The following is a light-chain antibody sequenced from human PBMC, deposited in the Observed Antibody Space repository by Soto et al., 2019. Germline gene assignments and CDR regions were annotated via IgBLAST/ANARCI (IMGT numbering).Light chain of an antibody. J-gene: IGKJ4*01. CDR2: DAS. Sequence: EIVLTQSPATLSLFPGERATLSRRASQSVRTYLAWYQQKPGQAPRLLISDASKKATGIPDRFSGSGSGTDFTLTISSLEAEDSAVYYCHQRSNWPRTFGGGSKVEIK. CDR3: HQRSNWPRT. CDR1: QSVRTY. V-gene: IGKV3-11*01.